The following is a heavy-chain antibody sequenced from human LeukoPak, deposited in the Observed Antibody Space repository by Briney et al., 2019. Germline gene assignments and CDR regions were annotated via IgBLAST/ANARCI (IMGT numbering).Heavy chain of an antibody. CDR1: GFTFSSYG. D-gene: IGHD2-15*01. CDR3: ARDYYCSGGSCLYFDY. J-gene: IGHJ4*02. CDR2: MYYDGISK. Sequence: PGRSLRLSCAASGFTFSSYGMHWLRQAPGKGLERVAVMYYDGISKYYADSVKGRFTISRDNSNNTLYLRMNSLRVEDTAVYYCARDYYCSGGSCLYFDYWGQGTLVTVSS. V-gene: IGHV3-33*01.